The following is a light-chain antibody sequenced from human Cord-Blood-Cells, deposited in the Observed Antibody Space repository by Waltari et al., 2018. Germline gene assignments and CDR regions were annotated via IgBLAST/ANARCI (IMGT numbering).Light chain of an antibody. CDR3: QQYNNWPPT. CDR1: QSLSSH. CDR2: GAS. Sequence: ELVLTQSPATLSVSPGERATLSCRASQSLSSHLAWYQQKPGQAPRLLIYGASTRATGIPARFSGSGSGTEFTLTISRLQSEDFAVYYCQQYNNWPPTFGQGTKLEIK. J-gene: IGKJ2*01. V-gene: IGKV3-15*01.